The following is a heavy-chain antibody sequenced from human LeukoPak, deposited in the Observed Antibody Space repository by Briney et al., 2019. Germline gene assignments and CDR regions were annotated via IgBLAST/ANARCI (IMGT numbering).Heavy chain of an antibody. D-gene: IGHD3-10*01. J-gene: IGHJ4*02. Sequence: GGSLRLSCAASGFTFSSYEMNWVRQAPGKGLEWVSYISSSGSTIFYADSVKGRFTISRDNAKNSLYLQKKSLRAEDTAVYYCARAGGYGSGEIDYWGQGTLVTVSS. V-gene: IGHV3-48*03. CDR2: ISSSGSTI. CDR3: ARAGGYGSGEIDY. CDR1: GFTFSSYE.